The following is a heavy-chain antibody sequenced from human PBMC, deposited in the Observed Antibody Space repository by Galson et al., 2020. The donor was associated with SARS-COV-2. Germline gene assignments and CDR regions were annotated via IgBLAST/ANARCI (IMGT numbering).Heavy chain of an antibody. CDR1: GFTFSNAW. CDR2: IKSKTDGGKT. Sequence: LSLTCAASGFTFSNAWMSWVLQAPGKGLEWVGRIKSKTDGGKTDYAAPVKGRFTISRDDSKNTLYLQMNSLKTEDTAVYYCTTDELFHGYWCQGALVTVSS. D-gene: IGHD3-10*01. V-gene: IGHV3-15*01. CDR3: TTDELFHGY. J-gene: IGHJ4*02.